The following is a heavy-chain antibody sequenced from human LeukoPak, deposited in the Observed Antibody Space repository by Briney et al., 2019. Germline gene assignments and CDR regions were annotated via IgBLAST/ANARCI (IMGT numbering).Heavy chain of an antibody. Sequence: ASVKVSCKASGYTFTGYYMHWVRQAPGQGLEWMGIINPSGGSTSYAQKFQGRVTMTRDMSTSTVYMELSSLRSEDTAVYYCARDQGEEDAFDIWGQGTMVTVSS. CDR2: INPSGGST. D-gene: IGHD3-16*01. CDR1: GYTFTGYY. CDR3: ARDQGEEDAFDI. J-gene: IGHJ3*02. V-gene: IGHV1-46*01.